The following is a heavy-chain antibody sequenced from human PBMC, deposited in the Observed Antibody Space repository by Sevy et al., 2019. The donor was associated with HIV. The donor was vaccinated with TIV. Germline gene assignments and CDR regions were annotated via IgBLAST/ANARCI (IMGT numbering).Heavy chain of an antibody. Sequence: GESLKISCKGSGYSFTSYWIGWVRQMPGKGLEWMGIIYPGDSDTRYSQSFQGQVTISADKSISTAYLQWSSLKASDTAMYYCARLLSDYVWGSYRYNYYFDYWGQGTLVTVSS. CDR2: IYPGDSDT. V-gene: IGHV5-51*01. D-gene: IGHD3-16*02. CDR1: GYSFTSYW. J-gene: IGHJ4*02. CDR3: ARLLSDYVWGSYRYNYYFDY.